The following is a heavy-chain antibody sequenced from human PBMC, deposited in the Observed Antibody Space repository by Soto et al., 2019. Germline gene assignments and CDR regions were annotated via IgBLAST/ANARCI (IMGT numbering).Heavy chain of an antibody. CDR1: GFTFSSYA. J-gene: IGHJ4*02. Sequence: PGGSLRLSCAASGFTFSSYAMSWVRQSPGKGLEWVSAISGSGGSTYYADSVKGRFTISRDNSKNTLYLQMNSLRAEDTAVYYCAKAPSEGTNPDYWGQGTLVTVSS. D-gene: IGHD2-2*01. CDR3: AKAPSEGTNPDY. CDR2: ISGSGGST. V-gene: IGHV3-23*01.